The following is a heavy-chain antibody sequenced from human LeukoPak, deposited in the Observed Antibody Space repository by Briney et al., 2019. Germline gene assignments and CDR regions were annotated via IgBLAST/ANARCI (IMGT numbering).Heavy chain of an antibody. CDR3: ARGRGWYYAFDI. CDR2: TKNKANSYTT. V-gene: IGHV3-72*01. D-gene: IGHD6-19*01. CDR1: GFTFSDHY. J-gene: IGHJ3*02. Sequence: PGGSLRLSYATSGFTFSDHYMDWVRQAPGKGLEWVGRTKNKANSYTTEYAASVKGRFTISRDDSKKSQYLQMNSLRAEDTAVYYCARGRGWYYAFDIWGQGTVVTVSS.